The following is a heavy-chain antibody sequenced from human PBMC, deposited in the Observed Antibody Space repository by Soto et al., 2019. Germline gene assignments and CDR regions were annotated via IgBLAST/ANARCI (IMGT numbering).Heavy chain of an antibody. J-gene: IGHJ5*02. CDR3: AKDRAVAGPGYNWFDP. V-gene: IGHV3-23*01. CDR1: GFTFSSYA. Sequence: LRLSCAASGFTFSSYAMSWVRQAPGKGLEWVSAISGSGGSTYYADSVKGRFTISRDNSKNTLYLQMNSLRAEDTAVYYCAKDRAVAGPGYNWFDPWGQGTLVTVSS. CDR2: ISGSGGST. D-gene: IGHD6-19*01.